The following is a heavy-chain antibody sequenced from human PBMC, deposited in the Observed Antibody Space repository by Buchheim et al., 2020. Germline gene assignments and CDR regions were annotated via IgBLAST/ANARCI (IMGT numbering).Heavy chain of an antibody. J-gene: IGHJ4*02. Sequence: EVQLLESGGGLVQPGGSLRLSCAASGFTFSNYAIAWVRQVPGKGLEWVSAISGTGGSTYYADSVKGRFIISSDNSKSNVLLQMNSLRAEDTAVYYCAKEPLLGSSGCRGCTPFDYWGQGTL. CDR2: ISGTGGST. CDR3: AKEPLLGSSGCRGCTPFDY. V-gene: IGHV3-23*01. CDR1: GFTFSNYA. D-gene: IGHD6-19*01.